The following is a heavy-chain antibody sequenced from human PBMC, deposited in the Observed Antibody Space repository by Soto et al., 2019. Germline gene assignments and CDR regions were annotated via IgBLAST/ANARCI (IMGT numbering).Heavy chain of an antibody. D-gene: IGHD6-13*01. CDR2: IDWDDDK. CDR3: ARMSQHLAPYYYYGMDV. J-gene: IGHJ6*02. CDR1: GFSLSTSGMC. V-gene: IGHV2-70*01. Sequence: SGPTLVNPTQTLTLTCTFSGFSLSTSGMCVSWIRQPPGKALEWLALIDWDDDKYYSTSLKTRLTISKDTSKNQVVLTMTNMDPVDTATYYCARMSQHLAPYYYYGMDVWGQGTTVTVSS.